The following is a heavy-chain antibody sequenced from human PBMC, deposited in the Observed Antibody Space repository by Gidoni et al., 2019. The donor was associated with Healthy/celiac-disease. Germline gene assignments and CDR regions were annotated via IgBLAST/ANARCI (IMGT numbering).Heavy chain of an antibody. Sequence: QVQLVQSGAEVKKPGASVKGSCQASVYTFTSYAMHWVRQAPGQRLEWMGWINAGNGNTKYSQKFQGRVTITRDTSASTAYMELSSLRSEDTAVYYCARVLYSGYDYFDYWGQGTLVTVSS. J-gene: IGHJ4*02. CDR1: VYTFTSYA. D-gene: IGHD5-12*01. CDR3: ARVLYSGYDYFDY. CDR2: INAGNGNT. V-gene: IGHV1-3*01.